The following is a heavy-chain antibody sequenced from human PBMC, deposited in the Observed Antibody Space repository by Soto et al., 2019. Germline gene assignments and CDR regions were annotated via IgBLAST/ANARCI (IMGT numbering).Heavy chain of an antibody. Sequence: SETLSLTCTVSGGSISSYYWSWIRQPPGKGLEWIGYIYYSGSTNYNPSLKSRVTISVDTSKNQFSLKLSSVTAADTAVYYCARHIPSDWFTPGDAFDIWGQGTMVTVSS. CDR2: IYYSGST. J-gene: IGHJ3*02. CDR1: GGSISSYY. CDR3: ARHIPSDWFTPGDAFDI. D-gene: IGHD3-9*01. V-gene: IGHV4-59*08.